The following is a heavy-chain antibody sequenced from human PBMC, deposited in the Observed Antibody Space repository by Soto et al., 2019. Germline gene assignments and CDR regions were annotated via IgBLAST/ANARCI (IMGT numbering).Heavy chain of an antibody. Sequence: ASVKVSCKASGYTFTSYGISWVRQAPGQGLEWMGWISAYNGNTNYAQKLQGRVTMTTDTSTSTAYMELRSLRSDDTAVYYCARDEGYSYVRTPEFEPWGQGTLVTVSS. D-gene: IGHD5-18*01. CDR2: ISAYNGNT. CDR3: ARDEGYSYVRTPEFEP. CDR1: GYTFTSYG. J-gene: IGHJ5*02. V-gene: IGHV1-18*01.